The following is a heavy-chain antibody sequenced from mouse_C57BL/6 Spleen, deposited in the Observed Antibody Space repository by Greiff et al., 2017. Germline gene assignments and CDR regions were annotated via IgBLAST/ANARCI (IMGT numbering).Heavy chain of an antibody. CDR3: AREDYYGSSYWFAY. J-gene: IGHJ3*01. CDR1: GTTFPTSW. CDR2: ITPSNVGT. Sequence: QVQLQQPGTELVKPGPSVKLSAKPSGTTFPTSWFHWLKRRPGHALEWIGNITPSNVGTNYNEKFKSKATLTVDKSSSTAYMQLSSLTSEDSAVYYCAREDYYGSSYWFAYWGQGTLVTVAA. D-gene: IGHD1-1*01. V-gene: IGHV1-53*01.